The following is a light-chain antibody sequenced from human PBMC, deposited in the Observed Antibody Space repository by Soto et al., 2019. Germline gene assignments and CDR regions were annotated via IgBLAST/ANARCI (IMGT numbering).Light chain of an antibody. CDR2: EVT. CDR1: SSDVGGYDY. Sequence: QSALTQPASVSGSPGQSIAISCTGTSSDVGGYDYVSWYQQHPDKAPKLMIYEVTKRPSGVSNRLSGSKSGNTASLTISGLQPEDEADYYCSSHTSGSTRVFGSGTKVTVL. CDR3: SSHTSGSTRV. J-gene: IGLJ1*01. V-gene: IGLV2-14*01.